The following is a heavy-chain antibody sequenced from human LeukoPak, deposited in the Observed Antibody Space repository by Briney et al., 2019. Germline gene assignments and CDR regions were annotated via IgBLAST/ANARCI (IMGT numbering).Heavy chain of an antibody. D-gene: IGHD3-16*02. J-gene: IGHJ4*02. V-gene: IGHV3-74*03. CDR2: INTDGTNI. CDR3: ARDQVQLKGRAGKPYVWGSYLFDY. Sequence: PGGSLRLSCVASGFTFSNSWMHWVRQAPGKGLLWVSRINTDGTNIKYADSVEGRFTISRDNAKNTLYLQMNTLRAEDTAVYYCARDQVQLKGRAGKPYVWGSYLFDYWGQGTLVTVSS. CDR1: GFTFSNSW.